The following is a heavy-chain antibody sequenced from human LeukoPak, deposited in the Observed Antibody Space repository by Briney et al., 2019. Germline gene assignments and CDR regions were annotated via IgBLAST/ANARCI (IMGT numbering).Heavy chain of an antibody. CDR3: AREGVAATGLDY. V-gene: IGHV1-46*01. D-gene: IGHD1-1*01. Sequence: ASVKVSCKASGGTFSSYAISWVRQAPGQGLEWMGIINPGGGSASDAQKFQGRLTMTRDTSTSTLYMELSSLRSEDTAVYYCAREGVAATGLDYWGQGTLVTVSS. CDR2: INPGGGSA. CDR1: GGTFSSYA. J-gene: IGHJ4*02.